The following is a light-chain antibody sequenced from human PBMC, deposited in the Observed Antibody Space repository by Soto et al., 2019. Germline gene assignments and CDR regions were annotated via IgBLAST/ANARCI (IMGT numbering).Light chain of an antibody. J-gene: IGKJ2*01. CDR3: QQRASWPYT. CDR2: DAS. Sequence: EIVLTQSPDTLSLSPGEVATLSCRASHDVSVSLVWYRQRPGQSPRLLIHDASNRATGISARFSGSGSGTDFTLTIGSLEPEESALYYCQQRASWPYTSGQGTKVEIK. CDR1: HDVSVS. V-gene: IGKV3-11*01.